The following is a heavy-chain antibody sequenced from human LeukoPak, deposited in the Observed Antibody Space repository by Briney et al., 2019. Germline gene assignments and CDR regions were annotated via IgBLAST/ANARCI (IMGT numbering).Heavy chain of an antibody. Sequence: SETLSLTCAVYGGSFSGYYWSWIRQPPGKGLEWIGEINHSGSTNYNPSLKSRVTISVDTSKNQFSLKLSSVTAADRAVYYCARGYSTGWYGGFDFWGQGTLVTVSS. J-gene: IGHJ4*02. CDR3: ARGYSTGWYGGFDF. V-gene: IGHV4-34*01. D-gene: IGHD6-19*01. CDR1: GGSFSGYY. CDR2: INHSGST.